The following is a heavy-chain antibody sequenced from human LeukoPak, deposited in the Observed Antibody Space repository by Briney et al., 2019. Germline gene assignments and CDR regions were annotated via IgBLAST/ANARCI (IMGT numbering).Heavy chain of an antibody. V-gene: IGHV3-21*01. D-gene: IGHD2-2*01. J-gene: IGHJ4*02. Sequence: GGSLRLSCAASGFTFSSYSMNWVRQAPGKGLEWVSSISSSSSYIYYADSVKGRFTISRDNAKNSLYLQMNSLRAEDTAVYYCARVASYCSSTSCPTGGYWGQGTLVTVSS. CDR3: ARVASYCSSTSCPTGGY. CDR2: ISSSSSYI. CDR1: GFTFSSYS.